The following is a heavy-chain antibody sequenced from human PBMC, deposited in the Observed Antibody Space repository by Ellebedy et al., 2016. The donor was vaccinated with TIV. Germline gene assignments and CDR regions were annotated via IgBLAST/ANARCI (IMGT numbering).Heavy chain of an antibody. J-gene: IGHJ4*02. CDR1: GCTVSSSS. CDR2: IYTTGLI. V-gene: IGHV3-53*01. Sequence: GESLKISCAAAGCTVSSSSWTWVRQAPGKGLQWVSIIYTTGLITYADSVRGRFTISRDSSENTLYLQMNRLRADDTAVYYCAKDYTAYSNDVWGQGTLVTVSS. D-gene: IGHD5-18*01. CDR3: AKDYTAYSNDV.